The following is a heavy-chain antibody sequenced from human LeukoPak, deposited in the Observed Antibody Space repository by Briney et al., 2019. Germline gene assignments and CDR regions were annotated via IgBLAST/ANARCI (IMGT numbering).Heavy chain of an antibody. CDR2: ISSSGSTI. V-gene: IGHV3-11*04. J-gene: IGHJ4*02. Sequence: GGSLRLSCAASGFTFSDYYMTWIRQAPGKGLEWVSYISSSGSTIYYADSVKGRFIISRDNAKNSLYLQMNSLRAEDTAVYYCARDKAGIAARPYYFDYWGQGTLVTVSS. CDR1: GFTFSDYY. CDR3: ARDKAGIAARPYYFDY. D-gene: IGHD6-6*01.